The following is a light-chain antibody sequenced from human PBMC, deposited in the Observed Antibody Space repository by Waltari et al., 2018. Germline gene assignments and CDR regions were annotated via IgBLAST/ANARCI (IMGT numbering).Light chain of an antibody. CDR3: QQYNTWPPST. J-gene: IGKJ2*02. V-gene: IGKV3-15*01. CDR2: GAS. Sequence: EVLMTQSPAALSVSPGERATLSCRASQYISANLAWYQHKPGQPPRLLISGASTRAAGVTARFSGGGSGTECSLTISSLESEDSAIYFCQQYNTWPPSTFGQGTKLEIK. CDR1: QYISAN.